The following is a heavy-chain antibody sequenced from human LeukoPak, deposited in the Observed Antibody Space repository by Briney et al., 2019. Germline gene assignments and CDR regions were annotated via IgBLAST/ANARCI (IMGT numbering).Heavy chain of an antibody. D-gene: IGHD3-22*01. V-gene: IGHV4-31*03. CDR2: IYYSGST. Sequence: PSQTLSLTCTVSGGSISSGGYYWPWFRQHPGKGLEWIGYIYYSGSTYYNPSLKSRVTISVDTSKNQFSLKLSSVTAADTAVYYCARDPYYYDSSGYGAFDIWGQGTMVTVSS. CDR1: GGSISSGGYY. J-gene: IGHJ3*02. CDR3: ARDPYYYDSSGYGAFDI.